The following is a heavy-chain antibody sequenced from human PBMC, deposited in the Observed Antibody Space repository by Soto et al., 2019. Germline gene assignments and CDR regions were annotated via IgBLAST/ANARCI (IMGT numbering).Heavy chain of an antibody. Sequence: EVQLVESGGGLVQPGGSLRLSCAASGFTFSSFSMSWARQAPGKGLEWVANIKQDGSEKYYVDSVRGRFTISRDNAKNSLSLQMNCLRAEDTAIYYCARGGAYGDIIDYWGQGTLVTVSS. V-gene: IGHV3-7*01. CDR2: IKQDGSEK. J-gene: IGHJ4*02. CDR1: GFTFSSFS. D-gene: IGHD4-17*01. CDR3: ARGGAYGDIIDY.